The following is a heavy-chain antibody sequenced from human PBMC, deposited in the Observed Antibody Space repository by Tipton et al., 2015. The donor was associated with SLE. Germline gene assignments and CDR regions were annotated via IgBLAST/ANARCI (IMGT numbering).Heavy chain of an antibody. CDR2: IYFSGSA. D-gene: IGHD2-21*01. J-gene: IGHJ5*02. Sequence: TLALTCTVSGGSISNYYWSWIRQPPGKGLEWIGYIYFSGSANYNPSLKSRVPISLDTSKNQFSLKLSSVTAADTAVYYCARAGGGDSNWFDPWGQGTLVTVSS. CDR3: ARAGGGDSNWFDP. CDR1: GGSISNYY. V-gene: IGHV4-59*01.